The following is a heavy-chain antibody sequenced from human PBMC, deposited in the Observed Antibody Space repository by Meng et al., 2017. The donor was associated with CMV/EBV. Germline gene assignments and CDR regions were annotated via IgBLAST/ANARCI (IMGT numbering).Heavy chain of an antibody. Sequence: GGSLRLSCAASGFTFSSYGMHWVRQAPGKGLDWVAFIRYDGSNRYYADSVKGRFTISRDNSKNTLYLQMNSLRPEDTALYYCAKDAPSYGLSPSYYSSGIDFWCQCPTVPFSS. CDR3: AKDAPSYGLSPSYYSSGIDF. J-gene: IGHJ6*02. CDR2: IRYDGSNR. CDR1: GFTFSSYG. V-gene: IGHV3-30*02. D-gene: IGHD4-17*01.